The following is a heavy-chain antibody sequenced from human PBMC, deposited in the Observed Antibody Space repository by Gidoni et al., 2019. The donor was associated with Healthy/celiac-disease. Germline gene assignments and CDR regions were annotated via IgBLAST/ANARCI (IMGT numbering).Heavy chain of an antibody. Sequence: QVQLQESGPGLVKPSQTLSLTCTVSGGPISSGSYYWRWIRQPAGKGLEWIGRIYTSGSTNYNPSLKSRVTISVDTSKNQFSLKLSSVTAADTAVYYCARAWGAGWSGYYLLWGQGTLVTVSS. V-gene: IGHV4-61*02. CDR3: ARAWGAGWSGYYLL. D-gene: IGHD3-3*01. CDR2: IYTSGST. CDR1: GGPISSGSYY. J-gene: IGHJ4*02.